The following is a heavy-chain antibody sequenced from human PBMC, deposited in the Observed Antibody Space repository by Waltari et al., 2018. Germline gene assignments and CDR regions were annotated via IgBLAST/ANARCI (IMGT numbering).Heavy chain of an antibody. V-gene: IGHV4-31*03. CDR1: GGSVSSGGYY. J-gene: IGHJ4*02. D-gene: IGHD6-13*01. Sequence: QVQLQESGPGLAKPSQTLSLTCTVSGGSVSSGGYYWSWIRQHPGKGLEWIWYIYYNGSTYYNPSLKSRVTILEGTSKNQFSLKLTSVTAADTAVYYCARGGAAAGNFNYWGQGTLVTVSS. CDR3: ARGGAAAGNFNY. CDR2: IYYNGST.